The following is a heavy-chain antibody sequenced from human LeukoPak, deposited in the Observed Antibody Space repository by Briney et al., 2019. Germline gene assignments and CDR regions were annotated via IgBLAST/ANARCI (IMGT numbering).Heavy chain of an antibody. Sequence: SETLSLTCTVSGYSISSGYYWGWIRQPPGKGLEWIGGIYHSGSTYYNPSLKSRVTISVDTSKNQFSLKLSSVTAADTAVYYCASQPFYSSSWYYNWFDPWGQGTLVTVSS. V-gene: IGHV4-38-2*02. D-gene: IGHD6-13*01. CDR3: ASQPFYSSSWYYNWFDP. CDR1: GYSISSGYY. J-gene: IGHJ5*02. CDR2: IYHSGST.